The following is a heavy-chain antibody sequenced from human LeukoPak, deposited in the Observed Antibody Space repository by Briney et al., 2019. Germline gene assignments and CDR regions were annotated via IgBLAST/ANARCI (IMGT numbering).Heavy chain of an antibody. Sequence: GGSLRLSCAASGFTFTSYSMNWVRQAPGKGLEWLSYISSSSSTIYYADSVKGRFTISRDNAKNSLYLQMNSLRADDTAVYYCARTFLECPRCGLDVWGQGTTVTVS. V-gene: IGHV3-48*01. J-gene: IGHJ6*02. CDR2: ISSSSSTI. CDR1: GFTFTSYS. D-gene: IGHD3-3*02. CDR3: ARTFLECPRCGLDV.